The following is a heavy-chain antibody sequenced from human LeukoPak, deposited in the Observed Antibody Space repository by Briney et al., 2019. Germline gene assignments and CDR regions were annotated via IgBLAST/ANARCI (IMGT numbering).Heavy chain of an antibody. Sequence: PGGSLRLSCAASGFTFSSYAMSWVRQALGKGLEWVSAISGSGGSTYYADSVKGRFTISRDNSKNTLYLQMNSLRAEDTAVYYCAKDFIVVVVAATNNWFDPWGQGTLVTVSS. CDR2: ISGSGGST. CDR1: GFTFSSYA. J-gene: IGHJ5*02. V-gene: IGHV3-23*01. D-gene: IGHD2-15*01. CDR3: AKDFIVVVVAATNNWFDP.